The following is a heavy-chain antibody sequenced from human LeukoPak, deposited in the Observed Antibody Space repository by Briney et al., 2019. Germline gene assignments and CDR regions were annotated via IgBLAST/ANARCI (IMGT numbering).Heavy chain of an antibody. Sequence: PGGSLRLSCEVSGLTFSNYWIVWVRQAPGKGLEWVASIDEDGSETNYVDSVKGRFTISRDNAKNSLYLQMNSRRAEDTAVYYCARAPRYWGQGTLVTVSS. CDR2: IDEDGSET. CDR3: ARAPRY. V-gene: IGHV3-7*01. CDR1: GLTFSNYW. J-gene: IGHJ4*02.